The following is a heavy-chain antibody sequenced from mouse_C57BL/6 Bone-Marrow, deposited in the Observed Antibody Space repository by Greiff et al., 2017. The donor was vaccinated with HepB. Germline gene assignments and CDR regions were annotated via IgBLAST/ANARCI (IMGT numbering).Heavy chain of an antibody. CDR2: IWGVGST. CDR1: GFSFTSYG. D-gene: IGHD1-1*01. CDR3: ASRYYYGRGGSWFAY. J-gene: IGHJ3*01. V-gene: IGHV2-6*01. Sequence: VKLMESGPGLVAPSPSLSITCTVSGFSFTSYGVDWVRQSPGKGLEWLGVIWGVGSTNYNSALKSRLSIIKDNSKSQVFLTMNSLQTEDTAMYYCASRYYYGRGGSWFAYWGQGTLVTVSA.